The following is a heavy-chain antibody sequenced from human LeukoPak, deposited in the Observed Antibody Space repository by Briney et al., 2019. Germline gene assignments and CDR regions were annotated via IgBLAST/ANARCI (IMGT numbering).Heavy chain of an antibody. CDR2: ISYDGSNK. Sequence: PGGSLRLSCAASGFTFSSYGMHWVRQAPGKGLEWVAVISYDGSNKYYADSVKGRFTISRDNSKNTLYLQMNSLRAEDTAVYYCAKDFTLGYRAFFDYWGQGTLVTVSS. J-gene: IGHJ4*02. CDR3: AKDFTLGYRAFFDY. V-gene: IGHV3-30*18. CDR1: GFTFSSYG. D-gene: IGHD5-18*01.